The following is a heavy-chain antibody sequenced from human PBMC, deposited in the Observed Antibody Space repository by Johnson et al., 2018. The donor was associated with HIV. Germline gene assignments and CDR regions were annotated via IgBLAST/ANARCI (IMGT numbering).Heavy chain of an antibody. D-gene: IGHD2-2*02. CDR1: GFTFSSYG. Sequence: VQLVESGGGVVQPGRSLRLSCAASGFTFSSYGMHWVRQAPGKGLEWVAVISYDGSNKYYADSVKGRFTISRDNSKNTLYLQMNSLRAEDTAVYYCATIWPGNFAFDIWGQGTMVTVSS. J-gene: IGHJ3*02. CDR3: ATIWPGNFAFDI. V-gene: IGHV3-30*03. CDR2: ISYDGSNK.